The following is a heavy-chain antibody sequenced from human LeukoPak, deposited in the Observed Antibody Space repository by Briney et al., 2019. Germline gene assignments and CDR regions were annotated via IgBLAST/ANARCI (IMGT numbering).Heavy chain of an antibody. Sequence: PSQTLSLTCTVSGGSISSGDYYWSWIRQPPGKGLEWIGYIYYSRSTYYNPSLKSRVTISVDTSKNQFSLKLSSVTAADTAVYYCARDVEGRSGLIDAFDTWGQGTMVTVSS. CDR1: GGSISSGDYY. V-gene: IGHV4-30-4*08. CDR2: IYYSRST. D-gene: IGHD3-10*01. J-gene: IGHJ3*02. CDR3: ARDVEGRSGLIDAFDT.